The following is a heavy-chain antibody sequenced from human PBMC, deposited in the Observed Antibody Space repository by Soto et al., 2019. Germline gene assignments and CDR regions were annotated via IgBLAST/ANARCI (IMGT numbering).Heavy chain of an antibody. CDR1: GFTFSDYY. Sequence: QVQLVESGGGLVEPGGSLRLSCVASGFTFSDYYMSWIRQAPGKGLEYVSYISNSGTTRYYADSGTGRFTISRDNANNSLFLQLISLRVEDTAMYYCARAREPYFSLRPVDYWGQGTLVTVSS. J-gene: IGHJ4*02. CDR2: ISNSGTTR. V-gene: IGHV3-11*01. CDR3: ARAREPYFSLRPVDY. D-gene: IGHD4-17*01.